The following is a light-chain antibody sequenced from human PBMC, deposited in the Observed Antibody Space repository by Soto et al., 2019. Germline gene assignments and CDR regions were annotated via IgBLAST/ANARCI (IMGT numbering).Light chain of an antibody. J-gene: IGKJ1*01. Sequence: DIQMTQSPSSLSASVGDRVTITCQASQDIRKYLNWYQQKPGKAPKLLIYDASNLETGVPSRFSGSGSGPDFTFTISSLQPEDIATYYCQQYDNLPWTFGQGTKVEIK. CDR2: DAS. CDR3: QQYDNLPWT. CDR1: QDIRKY. V-gene: IGKV1-33*01.